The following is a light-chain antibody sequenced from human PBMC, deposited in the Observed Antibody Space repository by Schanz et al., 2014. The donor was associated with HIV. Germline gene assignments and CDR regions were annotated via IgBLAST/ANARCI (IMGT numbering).Light chain of an antibody. CDR1: QDIRYD. CDR2: ATS. V-gene: IGKV1-6*01. Sequence: AIQMTQSPSSLSASVGDRVTITCRASQDIRYDLGWYQQKPGKAPKLLIYATSNFQSGVPSRFSGSGSGTDFTLTISRLQPEDFATYYCQQTYSLPVTFGQGTKVEIK. CDR3: QQTYSLPVT. J-gene: IGKJ1*01.